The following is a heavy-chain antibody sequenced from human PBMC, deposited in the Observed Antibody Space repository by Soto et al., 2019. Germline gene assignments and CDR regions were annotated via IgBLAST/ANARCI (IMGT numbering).Heavy chain of an antibody. CDR2: ISGSGGST. Sequence: SGFTFSSYAMRWVRQAPVKGLEWVSAISGSGGSTYYADSVKGRFTISRDNSKNTLYLQMNSRRAEDTAVYYCARRGSGSYYDYWGQGTLVTVSS. V-gene: IGHV3-23*01. D-gene: IGHD1-26*01. CDR1: GFTFSSYA. J-gene: IGHJ4*02. CDR3: ARRGSGSYYDY.